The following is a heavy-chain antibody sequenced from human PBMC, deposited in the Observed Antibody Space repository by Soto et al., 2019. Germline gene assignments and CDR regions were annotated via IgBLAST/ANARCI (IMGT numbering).Heavy chain of an antibody. Sequence: PHTLPLTYAIPFYIVSGNSSAWNFFQHYPSRGLEWLGRTYYRSKWYNDYAVSVKSRITINPDTSKNQFSLQLNSVTPEDTAVYYCARDFHERYTYYGMDVWGTGTTVTVS. CDR1: FYIVSGNSSA. D-gene: IGHD1-1*01. V-gene: IGHV6-1*01. CDR2: TYYRSKWYN. J-gene: IGHJ6*04. CDR3: ARDFHERYTYYGMDV.